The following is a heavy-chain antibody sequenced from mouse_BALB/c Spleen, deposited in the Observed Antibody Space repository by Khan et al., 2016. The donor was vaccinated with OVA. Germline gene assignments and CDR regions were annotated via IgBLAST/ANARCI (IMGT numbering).Heavy chain of an antibody. CDR1: GFSLTSYG. V-gene: IGHV2-6-1*01. J-gene: IGHJ4*01. Sequence: VELVESGPGLVAPSQSLSITCTISGFSLTSYGVHWVRQPPGKGLEWLVVIWSDGSTTYNSALKSRLTISKDNSKKQAFLKMNSLQTDDTAVYFCARQPYYHYNIMDYWSQGTSVTV. D-gene: IGHD2-10*01. CDR2: IWSDGST. CDR3: ARQPYYHYNIMDY.